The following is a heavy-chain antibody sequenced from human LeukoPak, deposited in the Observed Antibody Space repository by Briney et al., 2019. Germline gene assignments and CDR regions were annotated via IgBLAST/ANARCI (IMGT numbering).Heavy chain of an antibody. Sequence: PSETLSLTCTVSGGSISSSSYYWGWIRQPPGKGLEWIGYIYHSGSTYYNPSLKSRVTISVDRSKNQFSLKLSSVTAADTAVYYCARGGGYEEVDYWGQGTLVTVSS. D-gene: IGHD5-12*01. CDR2: IYHSGST. J-gene: IGHJ4*02. CDR3: ARGGGYEEVDY. CDR1: GGSISSSSYY. V-gene: IGHV4-30-2*01.